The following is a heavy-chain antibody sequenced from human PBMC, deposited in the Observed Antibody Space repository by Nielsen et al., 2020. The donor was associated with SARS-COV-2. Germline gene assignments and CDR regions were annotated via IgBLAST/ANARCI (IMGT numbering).Heavy chain of an antibody. CDR3: ASGATVTTAAAFDI. CDR1: GGSISSSNG. Sequence: GSLRLSCAVSGGSISSSNGWSWVRQPPGKGLEWIGEIYHSGSTNYNPSLKSRVTISVDKSKNQFSLKLSSVTAADTAVYYCASGATVTTAAAFDIWGQGTMVTVSS. CDR2: IYHSGST. J-gene: IGHJ3*02. V-gene: IGHV4-4*02. D-gene: IGHD4-17*01.